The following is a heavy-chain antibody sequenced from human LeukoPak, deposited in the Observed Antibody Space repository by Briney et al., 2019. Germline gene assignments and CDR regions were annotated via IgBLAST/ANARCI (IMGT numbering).Heavy chain of an antibody. CDR2: INSDGSST. Sequence: GGSLRLSCAASGFTFSSYWMHWVRQAPGKGLVWVSRINSDGSSTSYADSVKGRFTISRDNAKNTLYLQMNSLRAEDTAVYYCTTARDYYDSSGYYYGLYYWGQGTLVTVSS. V-gene: IGHV3-74*01. CDR1: GFTFSSYW. J-gene: IGHJ4*02. CDR3: TTARDYYDSSGYYYGLYY. D-gene: IGHD3-22*01.